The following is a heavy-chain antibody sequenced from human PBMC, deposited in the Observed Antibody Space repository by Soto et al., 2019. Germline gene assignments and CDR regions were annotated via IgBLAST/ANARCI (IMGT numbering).Heavy chain of an antibody. J-gene: IGHJ3*02. CDR3: ANTEGAYLGSAVDI. D-gene: IGHD1-1*01. Sequence: PGGSLRLSCAACGFTFSRYSMNWVRQAPGKGLEWVSSISSSSSYIYYADSVKGRFTISRDNAKNSLYLQMNSLRAEDTAVYYCANTEGAYLGSAVDIWGQGSRVTVSS. V-gene: IGHV3-21*04. CDR2: ISSSSSYI. CDR1: GFTFSRYS.